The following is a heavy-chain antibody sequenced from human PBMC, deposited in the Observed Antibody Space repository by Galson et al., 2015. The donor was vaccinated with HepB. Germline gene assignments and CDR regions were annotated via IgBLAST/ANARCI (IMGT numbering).Heavy chain of an antibody. Sequence: TLSLTCTVSGGSISSGDYYWSWIRQPPGKGLEWIGYIYYSGSTYYNPSLKSRVTISVDTSKNQFSLKLSSVTAADTAVYYCARADGYNAFDIWGQGTMVTVSS. V-gene: IGHV4-30-4*01. D-gene: IGHD5-24*01. CDR3: ARADGYNAFDI. CDR2: IYYSGST. J-gene: IGHJ3*02. CDR1: GGSISSGDYY.